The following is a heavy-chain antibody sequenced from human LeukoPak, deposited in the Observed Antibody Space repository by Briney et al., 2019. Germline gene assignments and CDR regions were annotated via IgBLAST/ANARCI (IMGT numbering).Heavy chain of an antibody. CDR1: GFTFSSYA. J-gene: IGHJ4*02. Sequence: GRSLRLFCASSGFTFSSYAIHGAPQARAKGLECGAVIPYDGSNKYYADSVKGRFTISRDNSKNTLYLQMNSVRAEDTAVYYCAKDQIKGRYSYGYMIDYWGQGTLVTVSS. V-gene: IGHV3-30-3*01. CDR2: IPYDGSNK. D-gene: IGHD5-18*01. CDR3: AKDQIKGRYSYGYMIDY.